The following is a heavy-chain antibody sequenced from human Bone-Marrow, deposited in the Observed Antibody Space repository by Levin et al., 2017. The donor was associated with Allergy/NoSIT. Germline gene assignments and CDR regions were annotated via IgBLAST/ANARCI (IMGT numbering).Heavy chain of an antibody. V-gene: IGHV4-59*08. CDR3: ARHQWSTGYKYYFDS. CDR2: IYYSGST. D-gene: IGHD3-9*01. CDR1: GGSISSSY. J-gene: IGHJ4*02. Sequence: SQTLSLTCTVSGGSISSSYWSWIRQPPGKGLEWIGYIYYSGSTNYNPSLKSRVTISVDTSENQFSLKLSSVPAADTAVYYCARHQWSTGYKYYFDSWGQGILVTVSS.